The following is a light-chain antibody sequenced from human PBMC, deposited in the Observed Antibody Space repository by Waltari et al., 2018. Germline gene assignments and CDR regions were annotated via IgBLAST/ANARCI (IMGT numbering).Light chain of an antibody. J-gene: IGKJ2*01. CDR2: WAS. V-gene: IGKV4-1*01. CDR3: QQYYDIPYT. CDR1: QPHLYISNNKNY. Sequence: IVMTQSPESLAVSLGERATIRFKSSQPHLYISNNKNYLSWDQQKPGQPPRLLMYWASTRESGVPDRFRGSGSGTDFTLTIGSLQAEDVAVYYCQQYYDIPYTFGQGTKLEIK.